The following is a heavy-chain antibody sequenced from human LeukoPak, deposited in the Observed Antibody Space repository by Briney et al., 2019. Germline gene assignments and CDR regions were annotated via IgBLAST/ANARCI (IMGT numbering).Heavy chain of an antibody. Sequence: PGGSLRLSCAASGFSVSSNYMSWVRQAPGKGLEWVANIKQDGSEIYYVDSGKGRFTTSRDNAKNSLYLQMNSLRDEDTAVYYCARLRNNLGPWFDPWAREPWSPSPQ. CDR1: GFSVSSNY. CDR2: IKQDGSEI. CDR3: ARLRNNLGPWFDP. J-gene: IGHJ5*02. D-gene: IGHD1/OR15-1a*01. V-gene: IGHV3-7*05.